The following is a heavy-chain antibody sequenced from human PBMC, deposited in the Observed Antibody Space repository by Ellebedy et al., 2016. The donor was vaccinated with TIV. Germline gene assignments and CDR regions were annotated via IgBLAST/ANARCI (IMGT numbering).Heavy chain of an antibody. CDR2: INSDGSST. CDR1: GFTFSSYW. V-gene: IGHV3-74*01. D-gene: IGHD7-27*01. J-gene: IGHJ4*02. CDR3: ARDHPLGIENFDY. Sequence: GESLKISCAASGFTFSSYWMHWVRQAPGKGLVWVSRINSDGSSTSYADSVKGRFTIPRDNAKNTLYLQINSLRAEDTAVYYCARDHPLGIENFDYWGQGTLVTVSS.